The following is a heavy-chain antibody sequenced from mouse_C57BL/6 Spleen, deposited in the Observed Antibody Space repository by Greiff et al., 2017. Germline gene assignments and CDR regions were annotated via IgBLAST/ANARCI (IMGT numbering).Heavy chain of an antibody. D-gene: IGHD1-1*01. CDR2: IYWDDDK. Sequence: QVTLKESGPGILQSSQTLSLTCSFSGFSLSTSGMGVSWIRQPSGKGLEWLAHIYWDDDKRYNTSLKSRLTISKDTSRNQVFLKITSVDTADTATYYCARKDYYCSLDYWGQGTTLTVSS. J-gene: IGHJ2*01. CDR1: GFSLSTSGMG. CDR3: ARKDYYCSLDY. V-gene: IGHV8-12*01.